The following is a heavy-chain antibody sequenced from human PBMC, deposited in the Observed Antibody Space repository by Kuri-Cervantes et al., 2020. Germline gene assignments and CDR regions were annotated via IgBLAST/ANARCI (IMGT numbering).Heavy chain of an antibody. Sequence: GGSLRLSCVASGFTVSANYMSWVRQAPGKGLEWVGRIRSKADNYATAYSASVKGRFTVSRDDSENTAYLQMSSLRIEDTAVYFCIRRSITGLLRVSNWGQGALVTVSS. CDR1: GFTVSANY. J-gene: IGHJ4*02. V-gene: IGHV3-73*01. CDR2: IRSKADNYAT. CDR3: IRRSITGLLRVSN. D-gene: IGHD5-12*01.